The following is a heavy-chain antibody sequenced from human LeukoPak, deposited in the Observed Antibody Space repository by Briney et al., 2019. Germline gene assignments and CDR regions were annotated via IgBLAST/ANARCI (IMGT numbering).Heavy chain of an antibody. D-gene: IGHD6-13*01. V-gene: IGHV3-11*03. CDR2: ISSSSSYT. Sequence: GGSLRLSCAASGFTFSDYYMSWIRQAPGKGLEWISYISSSSSYTNYADSVKGRFTISRDNAKNSLYLQMNSLRAEDTAVYYCAVGVAAADLNYWGQGTLVTVSS. CDR3: AVGVAAADLNY. CDR1: GFTFSDYY. J-gene: IGHJ4*02.